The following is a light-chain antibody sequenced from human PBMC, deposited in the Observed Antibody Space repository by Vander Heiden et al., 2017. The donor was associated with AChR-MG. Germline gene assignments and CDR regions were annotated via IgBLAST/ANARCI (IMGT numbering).Light chain of an antibody. J-gene: IGKJ3*01. Sequence: DIQMTQSPSSLSASVGDRVTISCRASQSSSSYLNWYQQRPGKSPRLLIYTASSVQSGVPSRFSGSGSGTDFTLTISRLQPEDFATYYCKQGNPWKVYTFGHGTKVDIK. V-gene: IGKV1-39*01. CDR3: KQGNPWKVYT. CDR1: QSSSSY. CDR2: TAS.